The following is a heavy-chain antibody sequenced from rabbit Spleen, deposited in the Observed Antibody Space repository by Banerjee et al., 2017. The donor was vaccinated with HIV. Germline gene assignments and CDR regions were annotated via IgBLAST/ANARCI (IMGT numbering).Heavy chain of an antibody. CDR1: GFSFSSGYY. D-gene: IGHD2-1*01. J-gene: IGHJ4*01. V-gene: IGHV1S40*01. CDR3: ARCSATMTMMITGYYLAL. Sequence: QQLVESGRGLVQPGASLKLTCKASGFSFSSGYYMSWVRQAPGKGLEWIGCIGTGSGTTSYASWAKGRFTISKTSSTTVTLQMTSLTAADTATYFCARCSATMTMMITGYYLALWGPGTLVTVS. CDR2: IGTGSGTT.